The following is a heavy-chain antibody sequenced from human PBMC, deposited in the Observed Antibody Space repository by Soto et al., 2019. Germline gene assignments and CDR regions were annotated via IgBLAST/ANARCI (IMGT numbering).Heavy chain of an antibody. D-gene: IGHD3-10*01. CDR3: ARDLIWFGEFLYFDY. J-gene: IGHJ4*02. CDR1: GGSVSSGSYY. Sequence: QAQLQESGPGLVKPSETLSLTCTVSGGSVSSGSYYWSWIRQPPGKGLEWIGYIYYSGSTNYNPSLKSRVTISVDTSKNQFSLKLSSVTAADTAVYYCARDLIWFGEFLYFDYWGQGTLVTVSS. V-gene: IGHV4-61*01. CDR2: IYYSGST.